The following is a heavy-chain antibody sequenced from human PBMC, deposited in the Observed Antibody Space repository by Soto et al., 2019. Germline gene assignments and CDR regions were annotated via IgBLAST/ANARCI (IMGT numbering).Heavy chain of an antibody. Sequence: QVQLVQSGAEVKKPGSSVKVSCKASGGTFSSYAISWVRQAPGQGLEWMGGVIPIFGTANYAQKFQGRVRIAADESTSTAKVEMSRQSTEHTVVYCLAREPKESPDGMADWGQGTTVTVST. CDR1: GGTFSSYA. J-gene: IGHJ6*01. CDR2: VIPIFGTA. CDR3: AREPKESPDGMAD. V-gene: IGHV1-69*12.